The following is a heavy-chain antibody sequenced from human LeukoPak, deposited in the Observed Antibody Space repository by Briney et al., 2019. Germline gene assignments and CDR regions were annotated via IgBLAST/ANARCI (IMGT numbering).Heavy chain of an antibody. CDR1: GYTFTSYA. V-gene: IGHV1-46*01. CDR3: ARAYDYYYYYMDV. CDR2: INPSGGST. D-gene: IGHD4-17*01. J-gene: IGHJ6*03. Sequence: ASVKVSCKASGYTFTSYAISWVRQAPGQGLEWMGIINPSGGSTSYAQKFQGRVTMTRDMSTSTVYMELSSLRSDDTAVYYCARAYDYYYYYMDVWGKGTTVTVSS.